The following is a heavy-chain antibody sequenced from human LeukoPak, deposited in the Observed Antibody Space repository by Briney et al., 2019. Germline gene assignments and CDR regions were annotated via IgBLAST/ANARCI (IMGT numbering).Heavy chain of an antibody. Sequence: SETLSLTCTVSGSSISSGYYWGWIRQPPGKGLEWIGSIYHSGSTYYNPSLKSRVTISVDTSKNQFSLKLSSVTAADTAVYYCAGGYDFWSGHLNYYFDYWGQGTLVTVSS. CDR2: IYHSGST. J-gene: IGHJ4*02. D-gene: IGHD3-3*01. CDR3: AGGYDFWSGHLNYYFDY. CDR1: GSSISSGYY. V-gene: IGHV4-38-2*02.